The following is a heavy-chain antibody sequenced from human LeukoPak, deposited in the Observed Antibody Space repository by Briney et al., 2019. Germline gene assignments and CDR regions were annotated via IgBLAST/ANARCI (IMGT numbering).Heavy chain of an antibody. CDR3: ARQSCSGGSCYSGWFDP. V-gene: IGHV1-2*02. CDR1: GYTFTGYY. CDR2: INPNSGGT. Sequence: ASVKVSCKASGYTFTGYYMHWVRQAPGQGLEWMRWINPNSGGTNYAQKFQGRVTMTRDTSISTAYMELSRLRSDDTAVYYCARQSCSGGSCYSGWFDPWGQGTLVTVSS. J-gene: IGHJ5*02. D-gene: IGHD2-15*01.